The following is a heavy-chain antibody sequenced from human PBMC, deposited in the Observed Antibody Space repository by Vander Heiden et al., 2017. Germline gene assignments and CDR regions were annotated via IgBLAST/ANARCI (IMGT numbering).Heavy chain of an antibody. J-gene: IGHJ4*02. D-gene: IGHD6-13*01. V-gene: IGHV3-30*04. CDR1: GFTFRSYA. CDR2: ISYDGSNK. CDR3: ARGSRPIYSSSWYYFDY. Sequence: QVQLVESGGGVVQPGRSLRLSCAASGFTFRSYAMHWVRQAPGKGLEWVAVISYDGSNKYYADSVKGRFTISRDNSKNTLYLQMNSLRAEDTAVYYCARGSRPIYSSSWYYFDYWGQGTLVTVSS.